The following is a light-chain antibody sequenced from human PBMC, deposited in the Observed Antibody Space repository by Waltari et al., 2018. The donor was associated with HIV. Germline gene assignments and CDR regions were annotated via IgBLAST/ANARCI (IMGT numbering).Light chain of an antibody. CDR3: CSYASSSTLDVV. CDR2: EVT. J-gene: IGLJ2*01. CDR1: SSDVGGYDY. V-gene: IGLV2-14*01. Sequence: QSALTQPASVSGSPGQSITMSCTGTSSDVGGYDYVSWYQQHPGRAPQLIISEVTYRPSGVSDRFSGSKSGNTASLTISGLQAEDEADYYCCSYASSSTLDVVFGGGTKLTVL.